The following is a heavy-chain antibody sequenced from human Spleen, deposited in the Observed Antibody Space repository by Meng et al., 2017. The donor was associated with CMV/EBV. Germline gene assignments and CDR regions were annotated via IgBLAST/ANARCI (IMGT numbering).Heavy chain of an antibody. Sequence: FTGKYVHWVRQATGQGLEWMGWINPNSGDTDYAQKFQGRVTMTRDTSISTVYMDLSRLRSDDTAVYYCSRAARYCSGSGCYPYYLDYWGQGTLVTVSS. D-gene: IGHD2-15*01. CDR2: INPNSGDT. J-gene: IGHJ4*02. CDR3: SRAARYCSGSGCYPYYLDY. CDR1: FTGKY. V-gene: IGHV1-2*02.